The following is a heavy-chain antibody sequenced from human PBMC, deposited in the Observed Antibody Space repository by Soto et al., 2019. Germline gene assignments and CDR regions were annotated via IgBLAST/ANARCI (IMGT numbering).Heavy chain of an antibody. D-gene: IGHD3-22*01. CDR2: IIPILRSA. Sequence: GASVKVSCKASGGTFNNYILNWVRQAPGQGLEWMGQIIPILRSANYAQKFQGRVTITADESTSTASMELSSVRSEDTAVYYCARGALGTMIVVVPTATLDVWGQGTTVTVSS. J-gene: IGHJ6*02. V-gene: IGHV1-69*08. CDR3: ARGALGTMIVVVPTATLDV. CDR1: GGTFNNYI.